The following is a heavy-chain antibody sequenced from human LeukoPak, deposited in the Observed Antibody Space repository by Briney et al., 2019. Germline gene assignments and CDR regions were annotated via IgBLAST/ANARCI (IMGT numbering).Heavy chain of an antibody. J-gene: IGHJ4*02. Sequence: GGSLRLSCAASGFTFDDYGMSWVRQAPGKGLEWVSGINWNGGSTGYADSVKGRFTISRDNSKNTLYLQMNSLRAEDTAVYYCAKDLGSGRQNDYWGQGTLVTVSS. D-gene: IGHD6-19*01. CDR1: GFTFDDYG. CDR3: AKDLGSGRQNDY. V-gene: IGHV3-20*04. CDR2: INWNGGST.